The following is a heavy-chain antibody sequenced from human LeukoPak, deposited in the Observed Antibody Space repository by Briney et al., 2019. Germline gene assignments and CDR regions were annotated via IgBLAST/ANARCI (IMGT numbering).Heavy chain of an antibody. CDR3: ASTITFGGVIDYFDY. V-gene: IGHV4-39*07. CDR2: IYYSGSA. Sequence: SETLSLTCTVSGGSISSSSYYWGWIRQPPGKGLEWIGSIYYSGSAYYNPSLKSRVSISVDTSKNQFSLKLRSVTAADTAVYYCASTITFGGVIDYFDYWGQGTLVTVSS. D-gene: IGHD3-16*02. J-gene: IGHJ4*02. CDR1: GGSISSSSYY.